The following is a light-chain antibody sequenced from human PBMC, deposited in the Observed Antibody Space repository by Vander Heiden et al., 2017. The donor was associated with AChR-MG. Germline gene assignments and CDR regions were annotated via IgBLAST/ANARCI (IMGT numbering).Light chain of an antibody. CDR2: GAS. CDR3: QQSDSTPPYT. CDR1: QSISRY. Sequence: DVQMTQSPSSLSASIGDRVTITCRASQSISRYVNWYQQKPGKAPQLLIYGASNLHSGVPSRFSGRGSGTDFTLTISGLQPEDFVTYYCQQSDSTPPYTFGQGTKLEIK. J-gene: IGKJ2*01. V-gene: IGKV1-39*01.